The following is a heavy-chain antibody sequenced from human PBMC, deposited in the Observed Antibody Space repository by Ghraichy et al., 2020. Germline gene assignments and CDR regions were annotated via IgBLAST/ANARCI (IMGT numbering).Heavy chain of an antibody. J-gene: IGHJ4*02. V-gene: IGHV4-61*08. CDR2: VFYTGST. D-gene: IGHD2-8*02. Sequence: SQTLSLTCTVSGGSVNSGAYYWSWIRQPPGEGPEWVGYVFYTGSTNYNPSLKSRLTISVDTSKNQFSLKLRYVTAADTAVYYCASTRDTGTYLRVFDYWGQGTLVTVSS. CDR3: ASTRDTGTYLRVFDY. CDR1: GGSVNSGAYY.